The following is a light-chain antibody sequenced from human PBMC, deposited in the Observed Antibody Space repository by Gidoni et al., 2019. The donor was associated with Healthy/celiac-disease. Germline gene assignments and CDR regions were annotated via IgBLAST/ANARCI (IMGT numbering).Light chain of an antibody. Sequence: DTHMTQSPSSLSASVVDRVTITRRASQRSSNYLAWFQQKPGKAPKTLIYAASSWQGGVPSKFSSSGAGAEYTLTISSMQPEDFATNYCQQYNSYPSTFGQGTRLEIK. CDR2: AAS. CDR1: QRSSNY. J-gene: IGKJ5*01. V-gene: IGKV1-16*02. CDR3: QQYNSYPST.